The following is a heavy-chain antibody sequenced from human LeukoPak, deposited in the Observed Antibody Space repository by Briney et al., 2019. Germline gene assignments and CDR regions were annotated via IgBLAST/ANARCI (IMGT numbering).Heavy chain of an antibody. CDR3: ARRGINSVTKRAYDS. CDR1: GYSITAGYY. J-gene: IGHJ4*02. V-gene: IGHV4-38-2*01. D-gene: IGHD4-17*01. CDR2: VHHSANT. Sequence: SETPSLTCVVSGYSITAGYYWDWIRQSPGTGLEWLGSVHHSANTFPNPSLKSRLTISVDTSKNQFSLRLGSVTAADTAIYFCARRGINSVTKRAYDSWGQGTLVTVSP.